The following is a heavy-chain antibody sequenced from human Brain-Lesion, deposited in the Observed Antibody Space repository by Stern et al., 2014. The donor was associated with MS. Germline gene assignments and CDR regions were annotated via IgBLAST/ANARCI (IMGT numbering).Heavy chain of an antibody. V-gene: IGHV1-8*01. CDR2: MNPDSGNT. J-gene: IGHJ4*02. CDR3: ARAVRNQLLSEY. D-gene: IGHD2-2*01. Sequence: VQLLEPGAEVKKPGASVKVSCKASGYTFSSYDITWVRQASGHGLEWMGWMNPDSGNTGYAQKFKGRVSMTSDPSISTVYMELTSLTSDDTAVYFCARAVRNQLLSEYWGQGTLVTVSS. CDR1: GYTFSSYD.